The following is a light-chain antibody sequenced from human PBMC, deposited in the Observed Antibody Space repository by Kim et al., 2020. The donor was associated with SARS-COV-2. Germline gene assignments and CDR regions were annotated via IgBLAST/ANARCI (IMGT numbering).Light chain of an antibody. CDR1: QGISWH. Sequence: DIQMTQSPSSVSASVGDSVTITCRASQGISWHLAWFQQHPGKAPKLLIYAASSLQSGVPASFSGSGSGTDFALTITSLQPEDFATYFCQQTDRFPLTFGGGTKVDIK. CDR3: QQTDRFPLT. J-gene: IGKJ4*01. V-gene: IGKV1D-12*01. CDR2: AAS.